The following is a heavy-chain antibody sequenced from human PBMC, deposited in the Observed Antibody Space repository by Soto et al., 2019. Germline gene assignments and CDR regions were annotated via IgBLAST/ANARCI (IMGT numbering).Heavy chain of an antibody. CDR2: MNPNSGRT. CDR3: STWGRNGWYTGFF. Sequence: QVQLVQSGAEAKTPGASVKVSCKASGYNFTDYDINWVRQAPGQGLEWVGRMNPNSGRTDYEQKFQARVTMTRHTSISTAYMELSSLGYEDTAVFYCSTWGRNGWYTGFFWGQGTRFTVAS. V-gene: IGHV1-8*01. CDR1: GYNFTDYD. J-gene: IGHJ4*02. D-gene: IGHD6-19*01.